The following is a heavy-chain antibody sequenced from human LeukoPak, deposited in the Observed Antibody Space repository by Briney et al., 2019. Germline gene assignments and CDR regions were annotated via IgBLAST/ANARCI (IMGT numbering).Heavy chain of an antibody. CDR3: ARGPVSAGF. V-gene: IGHV4-59*01. J-gene: IGHJ4*02. Sequence: SETLSLTCTVSGGSISSYYWSWIRQPPGKGLEWIGYIYYSGSTNYNPSLKSRVTISVDTSKNQFSLKLSSVTAADTAVYYCARGPVSAGFWGQGTLVTVSS. CDR1: GGSISSYY. D-gene: IGHD4-17*01. CDR2: IYYSGST.